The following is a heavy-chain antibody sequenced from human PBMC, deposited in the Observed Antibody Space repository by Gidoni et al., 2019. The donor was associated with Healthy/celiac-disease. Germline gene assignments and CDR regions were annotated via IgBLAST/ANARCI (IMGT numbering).Heavy chain of an antibody. Sequence: EVQLVESGGGLVKLGGSLSLSCASSGFTFSSSSMNWVRQAPGKGLEWVSSISSSSSYIYYEESVKGRFTNSRDNAKNSLYLQMNSLRAEDTAVYYCARFQDIWVWTTNYYYYMDVWGKGTTVTVSS. CDR1: GFTFSSSS. CDR3: ARFQDIWVWTTNYYYYMDV. V-gene: IGHV3-21*01. D-gene: IGHD2-15*01. J-gene: IGHJ6*03. CDR2: ISSSSSYI.